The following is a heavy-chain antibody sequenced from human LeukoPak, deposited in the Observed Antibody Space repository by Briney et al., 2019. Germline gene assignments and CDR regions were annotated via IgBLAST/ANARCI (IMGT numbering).Heavy chain of an antibody. J-gene: IGHJ3*02. D-gene: IGHD6-13*01. CDR1: GFTFSSYG. Sequence: PGGSLRLSCAASGFTFSSYGMHWVRQAPGKGLEWVAVISYDGSNKYYADSVKGRFTISRDKSKNTLYLQMNSLRAEDTAVYYCAKEQTPTRSSSWWTNDAFDIWGQGTMVTVSS. CDR3: AKEQTPTRSSSWWTNDAFDI. V-gene: IGHV3-30*18. CDR2: ISYDGSNK.